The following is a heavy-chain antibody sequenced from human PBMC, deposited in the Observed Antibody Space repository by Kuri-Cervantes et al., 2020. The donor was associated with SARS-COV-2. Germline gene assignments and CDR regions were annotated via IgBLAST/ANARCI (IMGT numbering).Heavy chain of an antibody. CDR3: ARRAAAGTILLDY. D-gene: IGHD6-13*01. Sequence: SETLSLTCTVSGYSISSGYYWGWIRQPAGKGLEWIGRIYTSGSTNYNPSLKSRVTISVDTSKNQFSLKLSSVTAADTAVYYCARRAAAGTILLDYWGQGTLVTVSS. CDR2: IYTSGST. V-gene: IGHV4-61*02. J-gene: IGHJ4*02. CDR1: GYSISSGYY.